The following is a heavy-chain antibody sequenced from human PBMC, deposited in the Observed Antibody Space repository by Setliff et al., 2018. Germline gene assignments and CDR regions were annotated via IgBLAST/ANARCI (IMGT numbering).Heavy chain of an antibody. CDR2: INTNTGNP. CDR3: ARGLAVPFQQRDAFDI. CDR1: GYTFTSYA. V-gene: IGHV7-4-1*02. D-gene: IGHD6-19*01. Sequence: ASVKVSCKASGYTFTSYAMNWVRRAPGQGLEWMGWINTNTGNPTYAQGFTGRFVFSLDTSVSTAYLQISSLKAEDTAVYYCARGLAVPFQQRDAFDIWGQGTMVTVSS. J-gene: IGHJ3*02.